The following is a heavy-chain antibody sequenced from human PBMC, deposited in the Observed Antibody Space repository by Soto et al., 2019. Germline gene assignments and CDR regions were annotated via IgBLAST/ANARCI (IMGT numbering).Heavy chain of an antibody. Sequence: GGSLRLSCAASGFTFSSYEMNWVRQAPGKGLEWVSYISSSGSTIYYADSVKGRFTTSRDNAKNSLYLQMNSLRAEDTAVYYCARSLVDTAMSGMDVWGQGTTVTVSS. CDR2: ISSSGSTI. CDR1: GFTFSSYE. J-gene: IGHJ6*02. D-gene: IGHD5-18*01. CDR3: ARSLVDTAMSGMDV. V-gene: IGHV3-48*03.